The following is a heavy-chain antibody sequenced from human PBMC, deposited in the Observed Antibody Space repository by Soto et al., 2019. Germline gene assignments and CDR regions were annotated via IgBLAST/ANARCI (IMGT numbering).Heavy chain of an antibody. Sequence: SVKVSCKASGGTFSSYAISWVRQAPGQGLEWMGGIIPIFGTANYAQKFQGGVTITADESTSTAYMELSSLRSEDTVVYYRASWNAGYSHGWAYYYGMDVWGQGTTVTVS. CDR1: GGTFSSYA. V-gene: IGHV1-69*13. CDR2: IIPIFGTA. D-gene: IGHD5-18*01. CDR3: ASWNAGYSHGWAYYYGMDV. J-gene: IGHJ6*02.